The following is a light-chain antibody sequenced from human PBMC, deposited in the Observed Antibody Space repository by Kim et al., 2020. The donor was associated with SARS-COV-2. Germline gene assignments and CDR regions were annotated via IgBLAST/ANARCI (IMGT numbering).Light chain of an antibody. CDR1: QSVSGSY. J-gene: IGKJ4*01. CDR3: QQYGSSPLT. V-gene: IGKV3-20*01. CDR2: GAS. Sequence: SPVERATLSCRARQSVSGSYLAWYKRKPGQAPRHLIYGASSKATGIPDRFSGSGSGTDFTLTISRLEPEDFAVYYCQQYGSSPLTFGGGTKVDIK.